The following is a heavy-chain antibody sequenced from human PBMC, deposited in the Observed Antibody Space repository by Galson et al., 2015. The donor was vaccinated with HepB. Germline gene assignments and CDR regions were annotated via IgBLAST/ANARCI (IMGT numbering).Heavy chain of an antibody. CDR3: ARGGDFLSFYDAFDI. J-gene: IGHJ3*02. CDR2: IGTAGDT. V-gene: IGHV3-13*01. Sequence: SLRLSCAASTFIFSTYSMNWVRQAPGKGLEWVSAIGTAGDTYYPGSVKGRFTISRENAKNSLYLQMNSLRAGDTAVYYCARGGDFLSFYDAFDIWGQGTMVTVSS. CDR1: TFIFSTYS.